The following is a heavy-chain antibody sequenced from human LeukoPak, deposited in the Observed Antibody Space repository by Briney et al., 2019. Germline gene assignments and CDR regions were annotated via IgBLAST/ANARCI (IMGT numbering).Heavy chain of an antibody. CDR2: ISEDGTNK. V-gene: IGHV3-30-3*01. CDR3: ARSMRGYAILTGYFDY. D-gene: IGHD3-9*01. CDR1: RFTLSSYA. Sequence: GGSLRLSCAASRFTLSSYAMQWVRQAPGKGPEWVSGISEDGTNKYHADSVKGRFTISRDNSKNTLHLQMDSLRPEDTAVYYCARSMRGYAILTGYFDYWGQGTLVTVSS. J-gene: IGHJ4*02.